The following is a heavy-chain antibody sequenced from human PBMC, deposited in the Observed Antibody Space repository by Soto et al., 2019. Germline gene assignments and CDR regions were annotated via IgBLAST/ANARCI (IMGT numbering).Heavy chain of an antibody. CDR3: AHRRGAYYFDY. J-gene: IGHJ4*02. D-gene: IGHD1-26*01. Sequence: QITLKESGPTLVKPTQTLTLTCTFSGFSLSTNGVGVGWIRQPPGKALEWLALIYWDGDKRYSPSLKSRLTITKDTSKKPVVPTMTIMDPVDTATYYGAHRRGAYYFDYWGEGTLVTVSS. CDR1: GFSLSTNGVG. CDR2: IYWDGDK. V-gene: IGHV2-5*02.